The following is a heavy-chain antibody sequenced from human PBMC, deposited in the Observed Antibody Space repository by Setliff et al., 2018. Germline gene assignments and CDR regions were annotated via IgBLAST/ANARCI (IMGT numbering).Heavy chain of an antibody. V-gene: IGHV4-61*10. Sequence: SETLSLTCTVSGGSMSSGPNYWSWIRQPAGRGLEWVGNIDYSGNSNYIPSLKSRVTISVDTPKNQFSLKLSSVTAADTAVYYCARDTRVRDSSSVPSDTFDIWGRGTMVTVSS. D-gene: IGHD2-15*01. CDR3: ARDTRVRDSSSVPSDTFDI. CDR2: IDYSGNS. CDR1: GGSMSSGPNY. J-gene: IGHJ3*02.